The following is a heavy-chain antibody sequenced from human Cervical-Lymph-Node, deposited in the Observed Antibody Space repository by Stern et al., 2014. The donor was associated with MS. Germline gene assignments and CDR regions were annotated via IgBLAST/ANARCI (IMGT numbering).Heavy chain of an antibody. V-gene: IGHV3-15*01. J-gene: IGHJ2*01. CDR3: TTDPNGDYAGQVYWYFDL. D-gene: IGHD4-17*01. Sequence: EDQLVESGGGLVKPGGSLRLSCAASGFSFSDAWMNWVRQAPGKGLEWVGRIKSRTDVGTTEYAAPVKGRFTISRDDSKNTLFLQMNSLQTEDTAMYYCTTDPNGDYAGQVYWYFDLWGRGTLVTVSS. CDR1: GFSFSDAW. CDR2: IKSRTDVGTT.